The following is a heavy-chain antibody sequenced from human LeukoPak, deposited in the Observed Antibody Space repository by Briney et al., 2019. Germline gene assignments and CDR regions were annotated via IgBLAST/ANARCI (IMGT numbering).Heavy chain of an antibody. Sequence: ASVKVSCKGSGFPFNGYYMHWVRQAPGQGLEWMGWINPNSGDTNYAQKFQGRVTMTRDTSISKAYMELRSLRSDDTAVYHCAREGDSSADAFDIWGLGTMVTPSA. CDR2: INPNSGDT. D-gene: IGHD3-22*01. CDR3: AREGDSSADAFDI. V-gene: IGHV1-2*02. CDR1: GFPFNGYY. J-gene: IGHJ3*02.